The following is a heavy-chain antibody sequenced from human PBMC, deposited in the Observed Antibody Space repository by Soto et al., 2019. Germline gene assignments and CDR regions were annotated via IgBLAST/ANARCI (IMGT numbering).Heavy chain of an antibody. CDR2: ITGSGGTT. D-gene: IGHD6-13*01. Sequence: EVQLLESGGGLVQPGGSLRLSCEASGFTFNNYAMNWVRQAPGKGLEWVSGITGSGGTTFYADSVKGRFTISRDSSKNSVSLQMSGLRAEDTAVYYCAKEYTSTTRGAFDIWGQGTMVTVSS. V-gene: IGHV3-23*01. CDR1: GFTFNNYA. J-gene: IGHJ3*02. CDR3: AKEYTSTTRGAFDI.